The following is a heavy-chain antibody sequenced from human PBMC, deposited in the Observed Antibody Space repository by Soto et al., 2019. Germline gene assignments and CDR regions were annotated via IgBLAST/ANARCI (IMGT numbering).Heavy chain of an antibody. V-gene: IGHV4-59*01. CDR3: ARGQAGITGTPPVLAP. CDR2: IYYSGST. J-gene: IGHJ5*02. D-gene: IGHD1-7*01. Sequence: PGKGLEWIGYIYYSGSTNYNPSLKSRVTISVDTSKNQFSLKLSSVTAADTAVYYCARGQAGITGTPPVLAPRGKGTLVPV.